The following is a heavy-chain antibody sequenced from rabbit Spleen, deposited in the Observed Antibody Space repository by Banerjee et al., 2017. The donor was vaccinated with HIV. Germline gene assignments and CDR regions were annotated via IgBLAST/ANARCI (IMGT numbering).Heavy chain of an antibody. CDR1: GFSFSNKAV. CDR2: IYVVDSSGSI. J-gene: IGHJ4*01. CDR3: ARDKELAIWGYEFDL. D-gene: IGHD3-1*01. V-gene: IGHV1S45*01. Sequence: ELVESGGGLVQPGESLKLSCKASGFSFSNKAVMCWVRQAPGKGLEWIACIYVVDSSGSIFYATWAKGRFTISKTSSTTVTLRMTSLTAADTATYFCARDKELAIWGYEFDLWGPGTLVT.